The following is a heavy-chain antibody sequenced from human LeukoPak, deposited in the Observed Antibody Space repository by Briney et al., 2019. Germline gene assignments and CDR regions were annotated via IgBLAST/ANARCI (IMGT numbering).Heavy chain of an antibody. CDR2: IISGGSST. Sequence: GGSLRLSCAASGFTFSSYWMHWVRQAPGKGLVWVSRIISGGSSTSYADSVKGRFTITRDNSNNTLYLQMNSLRAEDTAVYYCAKDWGYCSGGSCYNYYYYYMDVWGKGTTVTISS. J-gene: IGHJ6*03. D-gene: IGHD2-15*01. CDR3: AKDWGYCSGGSCYNYYYYYMDV. CDR1: GFTFSSYW. V-gene: IGHV3-74*01.